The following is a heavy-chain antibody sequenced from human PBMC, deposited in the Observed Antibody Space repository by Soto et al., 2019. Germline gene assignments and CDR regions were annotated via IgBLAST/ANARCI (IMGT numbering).Heavy chain of an antibody. CDR1: GFTFSSYG. CDR2: ISYDGSNK. CDR3: AKEFCGGDCDSEYGMDV. J-gene: IGHJ6*02. Sequence: GGSLRLSCAASGFTFSSYGMHWVRQAPGKGLEWVAVISYDGSNKYYADSVKGRFTISRDNSKNTLYLQMNSLRAEDTAVYYCAKEFCGGDCDSEYGMDVWGQGTTVTVSS. D-gene: IGHD2-21*02. V-gene: IGHV3-30*18.